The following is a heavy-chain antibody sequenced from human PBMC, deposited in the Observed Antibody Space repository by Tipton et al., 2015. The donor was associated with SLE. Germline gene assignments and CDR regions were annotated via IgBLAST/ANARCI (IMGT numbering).Heavy chain of an antibody. CDR2: IYSSGST. Sequence: TLSLTCTVSGGSISSHYWTWIRQPPGKGLEWIGYIYSSGSTNYNPSLKSRVIISIDTSKNQFSLKLSSVTAADTAVYYCARGSGYDWPGGYYYYGMDVWGQGTTVNVSS. J-gene: IGHJ6*02. V-gene: IGHV4-59*11. CDR1: GGSISSHY. CDR3: ARGSGYDWPGGYYYYGMDV. D-gene: IGHD5-12*01.